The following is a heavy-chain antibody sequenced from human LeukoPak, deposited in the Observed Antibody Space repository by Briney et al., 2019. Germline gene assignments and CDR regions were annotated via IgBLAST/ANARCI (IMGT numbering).Heavy chain of an antibody. CDR2: ISNNGDST. J-gene: IGHJ4*02. Sequence: GGSLRLSCAASGFTFSRYAMHWVRQAPGKGLEYVSSISNNGDSTKYANSVKGRFTISRDNAKNTLFLQMGRLRTEDLAVYYCARTYVWGSYRSPFFDYWGQGTLVTVSS. V-gene: IGHV3-64*01. D-gene: IGHD3-16*02. CDR3: ARTYVWGSYRSPFFDY. CDR1: GFTFSRYA.